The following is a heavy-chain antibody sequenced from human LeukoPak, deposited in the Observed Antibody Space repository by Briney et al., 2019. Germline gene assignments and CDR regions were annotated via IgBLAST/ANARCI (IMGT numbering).Heavy chain of an antibody. D-gene: IGHD2-2*02. CDR1: GYTFTSFA. CDR3: ARPGADCGSAGCYTYPYYGLDV. CDR2: ISAYNGNT. J-gene: IGHJ6*02. Sequence: GASVKVSCKASGYTFTSFAMHWVRQAPGQGLEWMGWISAYNGNTKYAQNLQGRVTMTTDISTSTAYMELRSLRSDDTAVYYCARPGADCGSAGCYTYPYYGLDVWGQGTTVTVSS. V-gene: IGHV1-18*01.